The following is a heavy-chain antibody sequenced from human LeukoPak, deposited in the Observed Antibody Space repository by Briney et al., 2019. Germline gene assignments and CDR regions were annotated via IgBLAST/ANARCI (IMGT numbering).Heavy chain of an antibody. CDR2: INHSGST. D-gene: IGHD3-10*01. J-gene: IGHJ4*02. Sequence: SETLSLTCAVYGGSFSGYYWSWIRQPPGKGLEWIGEINHSGSTNYNPSLKSRVTISVDTSKNQFSLKLSSVTAADTAVYYCARRVRGVMRYFDYWGQGTLVTVSS. CDR1: GGSFSGYY. V-gene: IGHV4-34*01. CDR3: ARRVRGVMRYFDY.